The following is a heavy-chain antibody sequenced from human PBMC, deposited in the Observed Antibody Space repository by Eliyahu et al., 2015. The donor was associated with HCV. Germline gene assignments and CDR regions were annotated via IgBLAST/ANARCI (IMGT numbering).Heavy chain of an antibody. J-gene: IGHJ3*02. Sequence: EMQLVESGGGLVQPGGSLRLSCAASGFTFIXYAISWVRQAPGKGLEGVSAISGSGGSTYYADSVKGRFTISRDNSKNTLYLQMNSLRVEDTAVYYCAKDMGYDNSGYYRWGAFDIWGQGTMVTVSS. D-gene: IGHD3-22*01. CDR1: GFTFIXYA. CDR2: ISGSGGST. V-gene: IGHV3-23*04. CDR3: AKDMGYDNSGYYRWGAFDI.